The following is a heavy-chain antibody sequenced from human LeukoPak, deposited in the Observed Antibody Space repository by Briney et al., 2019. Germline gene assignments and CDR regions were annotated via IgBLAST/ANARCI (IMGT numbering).Heavy chain of an antibody. D-gene: IGHD3-10*01. Sequence: KPSETLSLTCTVSGGSISSGGYYWSWIRQRPGKGLEWIGYIYYSGSTYYNPSLKSRVTISVDTSKNQFSLKLSSVTAADTAVYYCARRWFGEYYFDYWGQGTLVTVSS. CDR3: ARRWFGEYYFDY. CDR1: GGSISSGGYY. CDR2: IYYSGST. V-gene: IGHV4-31*03. J-gene: IGHJ4*02.